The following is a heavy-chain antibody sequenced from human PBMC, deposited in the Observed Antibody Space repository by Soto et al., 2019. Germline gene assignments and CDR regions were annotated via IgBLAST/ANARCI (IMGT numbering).Heavy chain of an antibody. J-gene: IGHJ4*02. CDR2: ISGSGGST. V-gene: IGHV3-23*01. Sequence: GGSLRLSCAASGFTFSSYAMSWVRQAPGKGLEWVSAISGSGGSTYYGDSVKGLFTISRDNSKNTLYLQMNRLRAEETAVYYCAKDDGLSCSSTSCYYGDLDYWGQGTLVTVSS. CDR3: AKDDGLSCSSTSCYYGDLDY. D-gene: IGHD2-2*01. CDR1: GFTFSSYA.